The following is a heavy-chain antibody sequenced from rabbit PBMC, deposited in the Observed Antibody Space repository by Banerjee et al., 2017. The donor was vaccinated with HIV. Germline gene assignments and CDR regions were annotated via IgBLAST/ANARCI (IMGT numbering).Heavy chain of an antibody. J-gene: IGHJ4*01. CDR3: ARDLAGVIGWNFNL. CDR2: IYTGSIGTT. D-gene: IGHD4-1*01. Sequence: QEQLEESGGDLVKPEGSLTLTCTASGFSFSTSYWICWVRQAPGKGLEWIACIYTGSIGTTTYASWAKGRFTISKTSSTTVTLQMTSLTAADTATYFCARDLAGVIGWNFNLWGPGTLVTVS. CDR1: GFSFSTSYW. V-gene: IGHV1S45*01.